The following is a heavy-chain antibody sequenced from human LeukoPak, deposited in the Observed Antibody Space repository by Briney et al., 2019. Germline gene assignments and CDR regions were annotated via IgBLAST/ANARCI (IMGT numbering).Heavy chain of an antibody. D-gene: IGHD3-22*01. CDR2: INPNSGGT. CDR3: ARELTDYDSSGYYGTPGPFDY. Sequence: ASVKVSCKASGYTFTGYYMRWVRQAPGQGLEWMGWINPNSGGTNYAQKFQGRVAMTRDTSISTAYMELSRLRSDDTAVYYCARELTDYDSSGYYGTPGPFDYWGQGTLVTVSS. CDR1: GYTFTGYY. V-gene: IGHV1-2*02. J-gene: IGHJ4*02.